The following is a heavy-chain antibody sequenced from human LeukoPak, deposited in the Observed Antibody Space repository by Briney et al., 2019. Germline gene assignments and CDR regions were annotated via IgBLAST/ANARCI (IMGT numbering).Heavy chain of an antibody. CDR2: FYGGGTT. V-gene: IGHV3-66*01. Sequence: GGSLRLSCAASGFTVSINYMSWVRQAPGKGRGWVSIFYGGGTTYYADSVKGRFTISRDSSKNTLYLQMNSLRAEDTAVYYCTKEGNYYGTDYWGQGTLVTVSS. CDR1: GFTVSINY. D-gene: IGHD1-26*01. J-gene: IGHJ4*02. CDR3: TKEGNYYGTDY.